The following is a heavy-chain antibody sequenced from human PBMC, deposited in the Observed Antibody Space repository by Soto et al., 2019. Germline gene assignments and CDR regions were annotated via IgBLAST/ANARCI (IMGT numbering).Heavy chain of an antibody. CDR1: GGTFSSYA. D-gene: IGHD6-13*01. V-gene: IGHV1-69*13. CDR2: IIPIFGTA. CDR3: ARDPVIAAAGREDWFDP. J-gene: IGHJ5*02. Sequence: GASVKVSCKASGGTFSSYAISWVRQAPGQGLEWMGGIIPIFGTANYAQKFQGRVTITADESTSTAYMELSSLRSEDTAVYYCARDPVIAAAGREDWFDPWGQGTLVTVSS.